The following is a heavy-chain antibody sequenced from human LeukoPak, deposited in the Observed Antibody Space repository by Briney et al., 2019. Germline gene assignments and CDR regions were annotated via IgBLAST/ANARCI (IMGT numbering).Heavy chain of an antibody. CDR2: IYYSGST. V-gene: IGHV4-39*07. Sequence: SETLSLTCTVSGGSISSSSYYWGWIRQPPGKGLEWIGSIYYSGSTYYNPSLKSRGTISVDTSKNQFSLKLSSVTAADTAVYYCARDLYYYDSSGPPYYFDYWGQGTLVTVSS. J-gene: IGHJ4*02. CDR1: GGSISSSSYY. D-gene: IGHD3-22*01. CDR3: ARDLYYYDSSGPPYYFDY.